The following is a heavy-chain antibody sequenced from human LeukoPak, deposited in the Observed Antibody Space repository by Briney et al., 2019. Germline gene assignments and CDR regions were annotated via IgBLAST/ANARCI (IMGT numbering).Heavy chain of an antibody. J-gene: IGHJ6*02. Sequence: SETLALTCAVHGGSFSGYYWSWIRQPPGKGLEWIGEINHSGSTNYNPSLKSRVTISVDTSKNQFSLKLSSVTAADTAVYYCARDPAVVVVPAAIDYYYYGMDVWGQGTTVTVSS. CDR2: INHSGST. V-gene: IGHV4-34*01. CDR1: GGSFSGYY. D-gene: IGHD2-2*01. CDR3: ARDPAVVVVPAAIDYYYYGMDV.